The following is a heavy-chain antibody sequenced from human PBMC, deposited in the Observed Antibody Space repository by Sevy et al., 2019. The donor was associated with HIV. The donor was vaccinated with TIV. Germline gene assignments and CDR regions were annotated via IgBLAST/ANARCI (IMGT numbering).Heavy chain of an antibody. Sequence: GGSLRLSCTVSGFSFSNYAMTWVRQAPGKGLEYVSGISGSGGSTYYADSVKGRFTISRDNSENTLHLQMNSLRAEDTAGYYCAKGDCSGGSCPIDSWGQGTLVTVSS. CDR3: AKGDCSGGSCPIDS. CDR1: GFSFSNYA. D-gene: IGHD2-15*01. CDR2: ISGSGGST. J-gene: IGHJ4*02. V-gene: IGHV3-23*01.